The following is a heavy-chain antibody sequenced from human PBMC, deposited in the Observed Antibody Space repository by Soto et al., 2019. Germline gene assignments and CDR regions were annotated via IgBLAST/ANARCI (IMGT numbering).Heavy chain of an antibody. D-gene: IGHD2-15*01. J-gene: IGHJ5*02. CDR3: ARDHTLDCTGGSCYSAFDP. Sequence: SETLSLTCAVSGYSISRGYYWGWIRQPPGKGLEWIGSVFNSGTTYYKPSLKSRVTISLDTSKNQVSLRLSSVTAADTALYYCARDHTLDCTGGSCYSAFDPWGQGTLVTVSS. V-gene: IGHV4-38-2*02. CDR1: GYSISRGYY. CDR2: VFNSGTT.